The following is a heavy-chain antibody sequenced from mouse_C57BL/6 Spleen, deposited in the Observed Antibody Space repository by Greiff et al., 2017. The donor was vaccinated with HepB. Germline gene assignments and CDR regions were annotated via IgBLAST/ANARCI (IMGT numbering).Heavy chain of an antibody. CDR1: GYTFTSYW. D-gene: IGHD1-1*01. Sequence: QVQLQPPGAELVKPGASVKLSCQASGYTFTSYWMHWVKPRPGHGLAWIGMIHPNRGSTNYNEKFTSTATLTVAKSSSTAYMQLSSLTSEDSAVYYCARNYGSSPPVSYWGQGTLVTVSA. CDR2: IHPNRGST. V-gene: IGHV1-64*01. CDR3: ARNYGSSPPVSY. J-gene: IGHJ3*01.